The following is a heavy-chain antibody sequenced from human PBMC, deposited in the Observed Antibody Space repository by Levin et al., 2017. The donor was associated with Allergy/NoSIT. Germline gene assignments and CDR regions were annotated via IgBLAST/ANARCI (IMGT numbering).Heavy chain of an antibody. V-gene: IGHV4-39*01. Sequence: SETLSLTCTVSGGSISSSSYYWGWIRQPPGKGLEWIGSIYYSGSTYYNPSLKSRVTISVDTSKNQFSLKLSSVTAADTAVYYCARPRGAAAATWFDPWGQGTLVTVSS. D-gene: IGHD6-13*01. J-gene: IGHJ5*02. CDR2: IYYSGST. CDR1: GGSISSSSYY. CDR3: ARPRGAAAATWFDP.